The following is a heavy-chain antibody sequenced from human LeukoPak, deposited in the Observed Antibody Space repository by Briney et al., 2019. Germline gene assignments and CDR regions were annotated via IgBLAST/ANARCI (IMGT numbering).Heavy chain of an antibody. J-gene: IGHJ4*02. D-gene: IGHD6-13*01. V-gene: IGHV3-48*04. CDR1: GFTFSSYS. CDR2: ISSSSSTI. CDR3: ARSPAAGTIELDY. Sequence: GGSLRLSCAASGFTFSSYSMNWVRQAPGKGLEWVSYISSSSSTIYYADSVKGRFTISRDNAKNSLYLQMHSLRAGDTAVYYCARSPAAGTIELDYWGQGTLVTVSS.